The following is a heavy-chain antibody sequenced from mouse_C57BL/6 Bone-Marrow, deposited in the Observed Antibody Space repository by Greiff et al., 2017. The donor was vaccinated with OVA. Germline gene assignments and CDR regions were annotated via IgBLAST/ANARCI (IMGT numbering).Heavy chain of an antibody. CDR2: IYPRSGNT. D-gene: IGHD2-3*01. CDR3: ARSGRGLLPWFAY. CDR1: GYTFTSYG. J-gene: IGHJ3*01. V-gene: IGHV1-81*01. Sequence: QVQLKQSGAELARPGASVKLSCKASGYTFTSYGISWVKQRTGQGLEWIGEIYPRSGNTYYNEKFKGKATLTADKSSSKAYMELRILTSEDSAVYFCARSGRGLLPWFAYWGQGTLVTVSA.